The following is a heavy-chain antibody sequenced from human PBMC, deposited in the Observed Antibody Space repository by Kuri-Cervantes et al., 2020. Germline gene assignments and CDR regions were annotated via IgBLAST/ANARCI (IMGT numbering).Heavy chain of an antibody. J-gene: IGHJ4*02. CDR2: IYYSGST. CDR3: ATISNLNYPLPFDY. Sequence: SETLSLTCTVSGGSISSYYWSWIRQPPGKGLEWIGYIYYSGSTNYNPSLKSRVTISVDTSKNQFSLKLSSVTAADTAVYYCATISNLNYPLPFDYWGQGTLVTVSS. D-gene: IGHD1-7*01. CDR1: GGSISSYY. V-gene: IGHV4-59*13.